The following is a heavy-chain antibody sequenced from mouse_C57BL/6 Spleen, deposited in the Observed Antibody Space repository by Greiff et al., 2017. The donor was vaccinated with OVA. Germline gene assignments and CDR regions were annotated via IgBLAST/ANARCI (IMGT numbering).Heavy chain of an antibody. CDR1: GFNIKDYY. Sequence: EVKLMESGAELVRPGASVKLSCTASGFNIKDYYMHWVKQRPEQGLEWIGRLDPEDGDPEYAPKFQGKAPMTADTSSNTAYLQLSSLTSEDTAVYYCTTLYYYGSSPSFAYWGQGTLVTVSA. CDR2: LDPEDGDP. D-gene: IGHD1-1*01. CDR3: TTLYYYGSSPSFAY. V-gene: IGHV14-1*01. J-gene: IGHJ3*01.